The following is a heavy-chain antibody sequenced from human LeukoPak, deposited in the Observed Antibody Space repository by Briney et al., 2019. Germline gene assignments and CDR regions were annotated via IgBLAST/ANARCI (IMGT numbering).Heavy chain of an antibody. D-gene: IGHD5-18*01. V-gene: IGHV3-30*14. CDR1: GFTFSSYT. CDR3: ARFTAMVTFDY. Sequence: GGSLRLSCAASGFTFSSYTLHWVCQAPGKGLEWVAIISYDGNNKYYADSVKGRFTISRDNSKNTLYLQMNSLRAEDTAVYYCARFTAMVTFDYWGQGTLVTVSS. J-gene: IGHJ4*02. CDR2: ISYDGNNK.